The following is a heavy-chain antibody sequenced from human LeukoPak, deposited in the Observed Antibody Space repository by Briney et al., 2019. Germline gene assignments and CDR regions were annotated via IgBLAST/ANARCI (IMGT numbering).Heavy chain of an antibody. CDR2: ISSSSSYI. Sequence: GGSLRLSCAASGFTFSSYSMNWVRQAPGKGLEWVSSISSSSSYIYYADSVKGRFTISRDNAKNSLYLQMNSLRAEDTAVYYCARDQLPQHYDILTGPTHWGQGTLVTVSS. D-gene: IGHD3-9*01. V-gene: IGHV3-21*01. CDR3: ARDQLPQHYDILTGPTH. CDR1: GFTFSSYS. J-gene: IGHJ4*02.